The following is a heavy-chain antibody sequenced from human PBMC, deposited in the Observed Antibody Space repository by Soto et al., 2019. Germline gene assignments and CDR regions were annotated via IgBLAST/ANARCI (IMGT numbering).Heavy chain of an antibody. CDR3: ARLSTYYDFWSGYYVGSNWFDP. CDR1: GGSISSTSYY. CDR2: IYYSGST. J-gene: IGHJ5*02. V-gene: IGHV4-39*01. Sequence: PSETLSLTCTVSGGSISSTSYYWGWIRQPPGKGLEWIGSIYYSGSTYYNPSLKSRVTISVDTSKNQFSPKLSSVTAADTAVYYCARLSTYYDFWSGYYVGSNWFDPWGQGTLVTVSS. D-gene: IGHD3-3*01.